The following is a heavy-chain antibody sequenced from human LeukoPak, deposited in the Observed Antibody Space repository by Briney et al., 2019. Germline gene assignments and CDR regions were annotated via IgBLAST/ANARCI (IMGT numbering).Heavy chain of an antibody. V-gene: IGHV3-23*01. CDR1: GFTFSSYA. J-gene: IGHJ6*03. CDR3: AKAMTIGLYHYYYMDV. D-gene: IGHD2/OR15-2a*01. Sequence: GGSLRLSCAASGFTFSSYAMSWVRQAPGKGLEWVSAIGGSGGSTYYADSVKGRFTISRDNSKNTLYLQMNSLRAEDTAVYYCAKAMTIGLYHYYYMDVWGKGTTVTVSS. CDR2: IGGSGGST.